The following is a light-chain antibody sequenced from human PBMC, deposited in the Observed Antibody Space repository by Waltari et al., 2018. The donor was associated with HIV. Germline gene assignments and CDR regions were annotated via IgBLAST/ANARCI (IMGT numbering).Light chain of an antibody. CDR2: DVS. J-gene: IGLJ3*02. CDR3: TSFTSNFTVM. CDR1: PRAFGLYNF. Sequence: QSALTQPASVSGSPGQSLTLSCTGSPRAFGLYNFISWYQQHPGGVPKVIISDVSSRPSGVSSRFSGSKSGNTASLTISWLQAEDEADYYCTSFTSNFTVMFGGGTKVTVL. V-gene: IGLV2-14*03.